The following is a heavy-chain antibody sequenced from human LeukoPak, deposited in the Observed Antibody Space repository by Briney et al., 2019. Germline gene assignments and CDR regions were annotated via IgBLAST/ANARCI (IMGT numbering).Heavy chain of an antibody. CDR1: GFTFSYYA. J-gene: IGHJ5*02. D-gene: IGHD3-22*01. V-gene: IGHV3-23*01. Sequence: GGSLRLSCAASGFTFSYYAMSWVRQAPGKGLEWVSAISGSGGSTYYADSVKGRFTISRDNSKNTLYLQMNSLRAEDTAVYYCAKGAPYYYDSSGYPGFDPWGQGTLVTVSS. CDR3: AKGAPYYYDSSGYPGFDP. CDR2: ISGSGGST.